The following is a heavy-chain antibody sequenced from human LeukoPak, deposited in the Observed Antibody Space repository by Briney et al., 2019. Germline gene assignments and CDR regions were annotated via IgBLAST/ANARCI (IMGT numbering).Heavy chain of an antibody. Sequence: PSETLSLTCTVSGGSISSYYWSWIRQPPGKGLEWIGYIYYSGSTNYNPSLKSRVTISVDTSKNQFSLKLSSVTAADTAVYYCARDNAYQLLWNWFDPWGQGTLVTVSS. V-gene: IGHV4-59*12. CDR1: GGSISSYY. CDR2: IYYSGST. J-gene: IGHJ5*02. CDR3: ARDNAYQLLWNWFDP. D-gene: IGHD2-2*01.